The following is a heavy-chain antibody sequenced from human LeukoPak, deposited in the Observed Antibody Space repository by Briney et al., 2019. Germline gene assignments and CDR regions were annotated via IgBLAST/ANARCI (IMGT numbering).Heavy chain of an antibody. J-gene: IGHJ6*03. V-gene: IGHV1-69*06. CDR1: GGTFSSYA. Sequence: ASVKVSCKASGGTFSSYAISWVRQAPGQGLEWMGGIIPIFGTANYAQKFQGRVTITADKSTSTAYMELSSLRSEDTAVYYCARDMGGGYCSSTSCYRPPRYYYYYMDVWGKGTTVTVSS. CDR3: ARDMGGGYCSSTSCYRPPRYYYYYMDV. CDR2: IIPIFGTA. D-gene: IGHD2-2*01.